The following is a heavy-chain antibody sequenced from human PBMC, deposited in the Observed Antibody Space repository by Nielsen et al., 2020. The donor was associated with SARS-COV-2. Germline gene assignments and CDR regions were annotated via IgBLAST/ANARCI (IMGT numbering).Heavy chain of an antibody. CDR3: AKDWTAIVVVPSGGVDY. J-gene: IGHJ4*02. CDR2: ISYDGSNK. D-gene: IGHD2-15*01. Sequence: GVLKISCAASGFTFSTYGMHWVRQAPGKGLEWVAAISYDGSNKYYVDSVKGRFTISRDNSKNTLYLQMSSLREEDTAVYYCAKDWTAIVVVPSGGVDYWGQGTLVTVSS. V-gene: IGHV3-30*18. CDR1: GFTFSTYG.